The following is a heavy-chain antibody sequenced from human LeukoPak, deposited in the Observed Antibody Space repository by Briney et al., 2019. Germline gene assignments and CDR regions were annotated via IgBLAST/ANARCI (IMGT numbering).Heavy chain of an antibody. J-gene: IGHJ4*02. D-gene: IGHD3-9*01. V-gene: IGHV3-74*01. CDR3: GRAPHYNIISLDY. CDR2: IKTDGSDT. Sequence: GGSLRLSCAASGFAFSTYWMHWVRQAPGKGLVWVSRIKTDGSDTSYADSVKGRFTISRDNAKNTLYLQMKSLRVDDTAVYYCGRAPHYNIISLDYWGQGSLVTVSS. CDR1: GFAFSTYW.